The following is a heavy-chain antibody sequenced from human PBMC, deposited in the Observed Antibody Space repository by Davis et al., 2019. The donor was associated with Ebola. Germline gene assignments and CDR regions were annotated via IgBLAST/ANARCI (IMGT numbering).Heavy chain of an antibody. V-gene: IGHV3-15*07. J-gene: IGHJ4*02. Sequence: GESLKISCAASGFTFSNAWMNWVRQAPGKGLEWVGRIKSKTDGGTTDYAAPVKGRFTISRDDSEGMVYVQMNSLKTEDTAVYYCTTGGSGWFLFNHWGQGTLVTVSA. CDR2: IKSKTDGGTT. CDR1: GFTFSNAW. D-gene: IGHD6-19*01. CDR3: TTGGSGWFLFNH.